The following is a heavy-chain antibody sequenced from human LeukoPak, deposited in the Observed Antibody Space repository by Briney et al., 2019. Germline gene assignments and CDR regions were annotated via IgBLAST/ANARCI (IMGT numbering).Heavy chain of an antibody. V-gene: IGHV4-34*01. J-gene: IGHJ4*02. CDR1: GFTFSSYS. Sequence: GSLRLSCAASGFTFSSYSMNWVRQPPGKGLEWIGEIKHSASTYYNPSLKSRVTMSVDTSKNQFSLKLNSVTAADTAVYYCARGNPTTVQTFDYWGQGTLVTVSS. CDR2: IKHSAST. CDR3: ARGNPTTVQTFDY. D-gene: IGHD4-11*01.